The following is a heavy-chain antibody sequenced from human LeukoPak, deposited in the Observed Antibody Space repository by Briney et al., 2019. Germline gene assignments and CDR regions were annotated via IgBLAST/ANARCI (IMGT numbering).Heavy chain of an antibody. CDR3: ARGDYYED. V-gene: IGHV4-34*01. Sequence: PGGSLRLSCAASGFTFSSSAMSWVRQPPGKGLEWIGEINHSGSTNYNPSLKSRATISVDTSKNQFSLKLSSVTAADTAVYYCARGDYYEDWGQGTMVTVSS. J-gene: IGHJ3*01. CDR1: GFTFSSSA. D-gene: IGHD3-22*01. CDR2: INHSGST.